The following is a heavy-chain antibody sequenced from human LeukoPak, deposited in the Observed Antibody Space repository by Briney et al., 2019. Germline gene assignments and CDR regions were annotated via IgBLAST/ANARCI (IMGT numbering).Heavy chain of an antibody. CDR3: ARQTGSGLFTLP. J-gene: IGHJ4*02. D-gene: IGHD3/OR15-3a*01. CDR1: GFTFSDYN. Sequence: PGGSLRLSCAASGFTFSDYNMRWIRQPPGKGLEWIGSIYYTGNTYYNASLKSRVTISIDTSKNQISLRLTSVTATDTAMYYCARQTGSGLFTLPGGQGTLVTVSS. CDR2: IYYTGNT. V-gene: IGHV4-59*04.